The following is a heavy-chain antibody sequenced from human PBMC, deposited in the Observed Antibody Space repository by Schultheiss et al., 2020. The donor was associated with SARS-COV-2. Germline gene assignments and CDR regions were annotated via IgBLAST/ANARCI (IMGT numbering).Heavy chain of an antibody. D-gene: IGHD6-19*01. Sequence: SETLSLTCTVSGGSISSYYWSWIRQPPGKGLEWIGYIYYSGSTNYNPYNPSLKSRVTISVDTSKNQFSLQLNSVTPEDTAVYYCARDLRVRGWYDENAFDIWGQGTMVTVSS. CDR2: IYYSGST. CDR3: ARDLRVRGWYDENAFDI. CDR1: GGSISSYY. J-gene: IGHJ3*02. V-gene: IGHV4-59*12.